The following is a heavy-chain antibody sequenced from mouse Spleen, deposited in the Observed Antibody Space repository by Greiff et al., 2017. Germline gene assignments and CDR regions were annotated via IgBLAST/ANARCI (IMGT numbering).Heavy chain of an antibody. Sequence: EVQLQQSGPELVKPGASVKIPCKASGYTFTDYNMDWVKQSHGKSLEWIGDINPNNGGTIYNQKFKGKATLTVDKSSSTAYMELRSLTSEDTAVYYCARGDYGSSLYAMDYWGQGTSVTVSS. CDR3: ARGDYGSSLYAMDY. V-gene: IGHV1-18*01. CDR2: INPNNGGT. D-gene: IGHD1-1*01. CDR1: GYTFTDYN. J-gene: IGHJ4*01.